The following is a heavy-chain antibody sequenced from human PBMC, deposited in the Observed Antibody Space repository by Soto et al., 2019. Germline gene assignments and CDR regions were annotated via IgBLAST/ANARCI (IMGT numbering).Heavy chain of an antibody. CDR2: INPSGGST. CDR3: ARDDRYCSGITCAYYYYFYMDV. CDR1: GYTFTSYY. D-gene: IGHD2-15*01. J-gene: IGHJ6*03. V-gene: IGHV1-46*01. Sequence: GASVKVSCKASGYTFTSYYMHWVRQAPGQGLEWMGIINPSGGSTSYAQKFQGRVTMTRDTSTSTVYMELSSLRSEDTAVYYCARDDRYCSGITCAYYYYFYMDVWGKGTTVTVSS.